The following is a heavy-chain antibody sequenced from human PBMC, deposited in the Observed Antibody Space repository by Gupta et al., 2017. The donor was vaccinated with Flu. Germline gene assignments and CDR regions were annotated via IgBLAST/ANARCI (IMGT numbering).Heavy chain of an antibody. Sequence: QVQLQESGPGLVKPSETLSLTCTVCGVSLTSHFWSWIRQPPGEGLEWIGYMHCRVSASYNPSLWSRVTISIDTSRNQFSLKLTSVTAADTAMYYCARHDLRGGSYDNWGQGILVTVSS. J-gene: IGHJ4*02. V-gene: IGHV4-59*08. CDR3: ARHDLRGGSYDN. CDR2: MHCRVSA. D-gene: IGHD3-16*01. CDR1: GVSLTSHF.